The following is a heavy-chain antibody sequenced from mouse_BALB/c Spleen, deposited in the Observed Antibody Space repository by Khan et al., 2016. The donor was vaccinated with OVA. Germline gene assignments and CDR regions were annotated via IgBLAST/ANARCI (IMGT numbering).Heavy chain of an antibody. Sequence: QVQLQQSGPELVRPGVSVKISCKGSGYTFTDYAMYWVKQSHAKSLEWIGLISTYSGNTNYKQKFKGKATMTVDKSSSTAYMQLARLTSEDSAIYYCTRPAYDGYYDYWGQGTTLTVSS. J-gene: IGHJ2*01. D-gene: IGHD2-3*01. CDR1: GYTFTDYA. CDR3: TRPAYDGYYDY. CDR2: ISTYSGNT. V-gene: IGHV1S137*01.